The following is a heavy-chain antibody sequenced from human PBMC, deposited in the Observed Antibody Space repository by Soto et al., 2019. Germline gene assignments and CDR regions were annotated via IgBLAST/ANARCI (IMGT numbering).Heavy chain of an antibody. D-gene: IGHD3-16*02. V-gene: IGHV3-48*02. J-gene: IGHJ4*02. CDR3: ARDRGIDYVWGSYPHVGWDN. Sequence: GGSLRLSCAASGFTFSSYSMNWVRQAPGKGLEWVSYISSSSSTIYYADSVKGRFTISRDNAKNSLYLQMNSLRDEDTDVYCCARDRGIDYVWGSYPHVGWDNWGQGTLVTVSS. CDR1: GFTFSSYS. CDR2: ISSSSSTI.